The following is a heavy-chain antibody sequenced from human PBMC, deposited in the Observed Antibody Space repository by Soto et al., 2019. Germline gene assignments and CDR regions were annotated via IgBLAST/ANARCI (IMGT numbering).Heavy chain of an antibody. D-gene: IGHD6-13*01. CDR3: AREYSSSWYWEAFDI. Sequence: PGGSLRLSCAASGFTFSSYAMSWFRQAPGKGLEWVSVISGSGGSTYYADSVKGRFTISRDNSKNTLYLQMNSLRAEDTAVYYCAREYSSSWYWEAFDIWGQGTMVTVSS. CDR1: GFTFSSYA. V-gene: IGHV3-23*01. J-gene: IGHJ3*02. CDR2: ISGSGGST.